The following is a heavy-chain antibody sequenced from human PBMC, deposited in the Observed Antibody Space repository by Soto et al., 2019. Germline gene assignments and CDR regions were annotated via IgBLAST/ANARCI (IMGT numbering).Heavy chain of an antibody. CDR1: GFSFDDYA. CDR2: ISWNSRSI. V-gene: IGHV3-9*01. J-gene: IGHJ5*02. Sequence: EVQLVESGGGLVQPGRSLRLSCAASGFSFDDYAMYWVRQAPGKGLEWVSVISWNSRSIGYADSVKGRFTISRDNAKNSLYLQMNSLSAEDTALYYCAKGGSAAFIAPAGTGNWFAPWGQGTLVTVSS. D-gene: IGHD6-13*01. CDR3: AKGGSAAFIAPAGTGNWFAP.